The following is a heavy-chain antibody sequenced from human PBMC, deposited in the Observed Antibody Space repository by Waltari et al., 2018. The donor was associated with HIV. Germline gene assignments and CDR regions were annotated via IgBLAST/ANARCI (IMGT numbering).Heavy chain of an antibody. Sequence: QVQLVESGGGVVQPGRSLRPSCAASGFTFSPYAIHWVCKTPGKGMDWLAIISYGGRNKYYAASEKGRFPISRDNSNNTVYLQKNSLRGEDTAVYYCARDGHFYDSRPLDYWGQGTLVTVSS. V-gene: IGHV3-30*04. J-gene: IGHJ4*02. CDR2: ISYGGRNK. CDR3: ARDGHFYDSRPLDY. CDR1: GFTFSPYA. D-gene: IGHD3-22*01.